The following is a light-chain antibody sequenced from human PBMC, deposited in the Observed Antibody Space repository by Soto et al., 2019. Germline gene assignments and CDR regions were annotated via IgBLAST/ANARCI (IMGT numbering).Light chain of an antibody. Sequence: PGERATLSCRASQSVSSSYLAWYQQKPGQAPRLLIYGASSRATGIPDRFSGSGSGTDFTLAISRLEPEDFAVYYCQHSGSSLWTFGKGTKVEIK. J-gene: IGKJ1*01. CDR2: GAS. CDR1: QSVSSSY. V-gene: IGKV3-20*01. CDR3: QHSGSSLWT.